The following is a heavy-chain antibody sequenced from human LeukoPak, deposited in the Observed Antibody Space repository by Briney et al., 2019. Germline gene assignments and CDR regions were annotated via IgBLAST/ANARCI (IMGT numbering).Heavy chain of an antibody. D-gene: IGHD5-18*01. J-gene: IGHJ4*02. CDR3: ARAGDTAMVD. CDR2: IDPSGGSA. Sequence: ASVKVSCKASGYTFTNNHIHWVRQTPGQGLGWMGIIDPSGGSAFYAQKFQGRVTVTRDTSTSTVYMELSSLRSDDTAVFYCARAGDTAMVDWGQGTLVTVSS. CDR1: GYTFTNNH. V-gene: IGHV1-46*01.